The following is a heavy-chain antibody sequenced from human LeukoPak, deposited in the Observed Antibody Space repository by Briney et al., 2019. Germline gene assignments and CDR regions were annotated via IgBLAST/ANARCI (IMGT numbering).Heavy chain of an antibody. V-gene: IGHV4-30-2*01. Sequence: KPSETLSLTCTVSGGSVSSGSYYWSWIRQPPGKGLEWIGYIYHSGSTYYNPSLKSRVTISVDRSKNQFSLKLSSVTAADTAVYYCARGSRKSNAWFDYWGQGTLVTVSS. CDR1: GGSVSSGSYY. CDR2: IYHSGST. CDR3: ARGSRKSNAWFDY. J-gene: IGHJ4*02.